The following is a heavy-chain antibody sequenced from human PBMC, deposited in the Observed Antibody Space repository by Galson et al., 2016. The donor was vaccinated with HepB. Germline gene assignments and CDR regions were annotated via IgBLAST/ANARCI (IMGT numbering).Heavy chain of an antibody. J-gene: IGHJ4*02. Sequence: SLRLSCAASGFTFSEVWMTWVRQAPGKGLEWVGRIRSRRHGGTTDYAAPVQGRFTISRDDSKNTVSLQIDSLKSQDTAVYYGATVVMVTAGYDYWGRGTLVTVSS. CDR1: GFTFSEVW. CDR2: IRSRRHGGTT. D-gene: IGHD2-21*02. V-gene: IGHV3-15*01. CDR3: ATVVMVTAGYDY.